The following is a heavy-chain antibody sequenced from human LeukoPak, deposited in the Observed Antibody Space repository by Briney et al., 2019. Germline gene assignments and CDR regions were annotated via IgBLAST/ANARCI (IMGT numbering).Heavy chain of an antibody. Sequence: SETLSLTCTVSGGSISSYYWSWIRQPPGKGLEWIGYIYYSGSTNYNPSLKSRVTISVDTSKNQLSLKLSSVTAADTAVYYCARLEDCSSTSCYAFDIWGQGTMVTVSS. D-gene: IGHD2-2*01. CDR1: GGSISSYY. CDR2: IYYSGST. J-gene: IGHJ3*02. V-gene: IGHV4-59*08. CDR3: ARLEDCSSTSCYAFDI.